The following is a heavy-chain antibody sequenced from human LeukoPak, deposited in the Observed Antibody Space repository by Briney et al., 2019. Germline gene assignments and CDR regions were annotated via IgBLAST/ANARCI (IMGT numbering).Heavy chain of an antibody. CDR2: IDPSDSYT. J-gene: IGHJ4*02. D-gene: IGHD6-19*01. CDR1: GYSFTSYW. Sequence: GESLKISCKGSGYSFTSYWISSVRQMPGKGLEWMGRIDPSDSYTNYSPSFQGHVTISVDKSISTAYLQWSSLKASDTAMYYCAMGIAVAGTEIVDYWGQGTLVTVCS. V-gene: IGHV5-10-1*01. CDR3: AMGIAVAGTEIVDY.